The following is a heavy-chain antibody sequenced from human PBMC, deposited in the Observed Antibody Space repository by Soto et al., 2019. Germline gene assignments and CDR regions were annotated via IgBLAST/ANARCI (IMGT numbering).Heavy chain of an antibody. CDR1: GYTFTGYY. Sequence: ASVKVSCKASGYTFTGYYMHWVRQAPGQGLERMGWINPNSGGTNYAQKFQGWVTMTRDTSISTAYMELSRLRSDDTAVYYCARARSPPTLLRYFDWSTNWFDPWGQGTLVTVSS. CDR3: ARARSPPTLLRYFDWSTNWFDP. D-gene: IGHD3-9*01. V-gene: IGHV1-2*04. CDR2: INPNSGGT. J-gene: IGHJ5*02.